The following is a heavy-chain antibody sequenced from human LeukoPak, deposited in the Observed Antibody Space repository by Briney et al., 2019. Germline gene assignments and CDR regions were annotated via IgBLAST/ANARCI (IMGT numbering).Heavy chain of an antibody. Sequence: GGSLRLSCAASGFTVSSNYMSWVRQAPGKGLEWVSVIYSGGSTYYADSVKGRFTISRDNSKKTLYLQMNSLRAEDTAVYYCARVVFGYGSGSYRDYWGQGTLVTVSS. V-gene: IGHV3-66*01. CDR3: ARVVFGYGSGSYRDY. CDR1: GFTVSSNY. D-gene: IGHD3-10*01. CDR2: IYSGGST. J-gene: IGHJ4*02.